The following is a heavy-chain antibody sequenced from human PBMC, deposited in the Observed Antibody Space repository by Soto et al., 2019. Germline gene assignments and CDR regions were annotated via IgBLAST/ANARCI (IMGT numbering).Heavy chain of an antibody. CDR1: GGTFSSYA. CDR3: ARDHCSGGSCYFDY. CDR2: IIPIFGTA. D-gene: IGHD2-15*01. Sequence: SVKVSCKASGGTFSSYAISWVRQAPGQGLEWMGGIIPIFGTANYAQKFQGRVTITADGSTSTAYMELSSLRSEDTAVYYCARDHCSGGSCYFDYWGQGTLVTVSS. V-gene: IGHV1-69*13. J-gene: IGHJ4*02.